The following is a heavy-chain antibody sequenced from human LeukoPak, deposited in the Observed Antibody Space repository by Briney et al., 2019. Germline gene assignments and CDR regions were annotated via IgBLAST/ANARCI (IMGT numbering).Heavy chain of an antibody. D-gene: IGHD2/OR15-2a*01. Sequence: PSETLSLTCSVSGGSISSYYWSWIRQPPGKGLEWIGYISYSGNTNYNPSLKSRVTISVDTSKNQFSLKLSSVTAADTAVYYCARQLSGSYQGTYYFDYWGQGTLVTVSS. J-gene: IGHJ4*02. CDR3: ARQLSGSYQGTYYFDY. CDR2: ISYSGNT. V-gene: IGHV4-59*08. CDR1: GGSISSYY.